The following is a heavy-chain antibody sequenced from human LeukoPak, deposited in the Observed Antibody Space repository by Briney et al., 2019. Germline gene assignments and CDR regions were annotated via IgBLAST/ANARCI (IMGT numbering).Heavy chain of an antibody. V-gene: IGHV4-59*01. CDR1: GGSISSYY. Sequence: PSEALSLTCTVSGGSISSYYWSWIRQPPGKGLEWIGYIYYSGSTNYNPSLKSRVTISVDTSKNQFSLKLSSVTAADTAVYYCARDDSSGYPYYYYGMDVWGQGTTVTVSS. CDR3: ARDDSSGYPYYYYGMDV. J-gene: IGHJ6*02. CDR2: IYYSGST. D-gene: IGHD3-22*01.